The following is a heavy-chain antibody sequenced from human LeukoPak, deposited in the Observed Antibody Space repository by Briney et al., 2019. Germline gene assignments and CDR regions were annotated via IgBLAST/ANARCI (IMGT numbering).Heavy chain of an antibody. Sequence: GGSLRLSCAASGFSFITYAMSWVRQAPGKGLEWVANIKHDGTDKYYVDSVKGRFTISRDNAKNSLFLQMNSLRAEDTAVYYCARDPGGYSSGGELDVWGKGTTVTVSS. V-gene: IGHV3-7*01. CDR3: ARDPGGYSSGGELDV. J-gene: IGHJ6*04. CDR1: GFSFITYA. CDR2: IKHDGTDK. D-gene: IGHD6-19*01.